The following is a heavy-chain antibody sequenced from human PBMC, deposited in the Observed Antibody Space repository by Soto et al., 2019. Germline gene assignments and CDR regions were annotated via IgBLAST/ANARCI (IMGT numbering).Heavy chain of an antibody. J-gene: IGHJ5*01. D-gene: IGHD1-1*01. Sequence: ASVKVSCKASGYTFTSYGISWVRQAPGQGLEWMGWISAYNGNTNYAQKLQGRVTMTTDTSTSTAYMELRSLRSDDTAVYYCARENWNPGLNGFDFWGQRTLDTVSS. V-gene: IGHV1-18*01. CDR2: ISAYNGNT. CDR1: GYTFTSYG. CDR3: ARENWNPGLNGFDF.